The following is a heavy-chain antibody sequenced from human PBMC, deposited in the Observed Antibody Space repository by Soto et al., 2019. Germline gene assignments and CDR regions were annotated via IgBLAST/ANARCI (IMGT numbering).Heavy chain of an antibody. D-gene: IGHD3-3*01. CDR2: IRSNADGGTT. CDR1: GFTFSNAW. CDR3: TTSIFGVVTDL. Sequence: EVQLVESGGGLVKPGGSLRLSCAASGFTFSNAWMNWVRQAPGKGLEWVGGIRSNADGGTTDYAAPVKGRFTFSREDSENTLFLQMNSLKTEDSAVYYCTTSIFGVVTDLWGQGTLVTVSS. V-gene: IGHV3-15*07. J-gene: IGHJ5*02.